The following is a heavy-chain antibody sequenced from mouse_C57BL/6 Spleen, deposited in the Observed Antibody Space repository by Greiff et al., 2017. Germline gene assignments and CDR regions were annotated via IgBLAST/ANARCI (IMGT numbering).Heavy chain of an antibody. CDR3: ARSFITTVVALTDYAMDY. CDR2: INPNYGTT. CDR1: GYSFTDYN. J-gene: IGHJ4*01. D-gene: IGHD1-1*01. Sequence: EVQLQESGPELVKPGASVKISCKASGYSFTDYNMNWVKQSNGKSLEWIGVINPNYGTTSYNQKFKGKATLTVDQSSSTAYMQLNSLTSEDSAVYYCARSFITTVVALTDYAMDYWGQGTSVTVSS. V-gene: IGHV1-39*01.